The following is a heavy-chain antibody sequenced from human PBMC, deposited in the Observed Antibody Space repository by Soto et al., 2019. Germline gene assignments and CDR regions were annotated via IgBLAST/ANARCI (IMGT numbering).Heavy chain of an antibody. V-gene: IGHV3-30*18. J-gene: IGHJ6*03. CDR1: TFTLRSYG. Sequence: QVQLVESGGGAVQPGRSLRLSCTASTFTLRSYGMHWFRQAPGKGLEWVAVISHDGGNKYYADSVRGRFTISRDNSKNMIYLQMNSLRAEDTAVYYCAQDPASAAGTFFDYYYYMDVWGKGTTVTVSS. D-gene: IGHD6-13*01. CDR2: ISHDGGNK. CDR3: AQDPASAAGTFFDYYYYMDV.